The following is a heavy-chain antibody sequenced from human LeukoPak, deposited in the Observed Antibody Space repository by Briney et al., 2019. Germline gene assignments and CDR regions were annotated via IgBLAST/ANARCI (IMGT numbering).Heavy chain of an antibody. Sequence: GGSLRRSCAASGFTFSSYAMSWVRQAPGKGLEWVSAISGSGGSTYYADSVKGRFPISRDNSKNTLYLQMNSLRAEDTAVYYCAKDKRGITIFGVVRALDYWGQGTLVTVSS. CDR1: GFTFSSYA. V-gene: IGHV3-23*01. CDR3: AKDKRGITIFGVVRALDY. J-gene: IGHJ4*02. CDR2: ISGSGGST. D-gene: IGHD3-3*01.